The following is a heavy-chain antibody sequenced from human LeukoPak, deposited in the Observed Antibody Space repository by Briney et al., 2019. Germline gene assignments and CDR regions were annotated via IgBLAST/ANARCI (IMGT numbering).Heavy chain of an antibody. D-gene: IGHD3-10*01. CDR3: AKDGVTMVRGVSKDYYYYMDV. CDR2: IRYDGSNK. CDR1: GFTFSSYG. J-gene: IGHJ6*03. Sequence: GGSLRLSCAASGFTFSSYGMHWVRQAPGKGLEWVAFIRYDGSNKYYADSVKGRFTISRDNSNNTLYLQMNSLRAEDTAVYYCAKDGVTMVRGVSKDYYYYMDVWGKGTTVTVSS. V-gene: IGHV3-30*02.